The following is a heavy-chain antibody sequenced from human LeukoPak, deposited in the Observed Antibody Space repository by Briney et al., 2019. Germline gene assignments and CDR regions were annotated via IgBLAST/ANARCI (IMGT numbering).Heavy chain of an antibody. V-gene: IGHV1-2*06. J-gene: IGHJ6*02. CDR1: GYTLTVYY. CDR2: INPNSGGT. D-gene: IGHD2-2*01. CDR3: ARERTSSTSSISFDYYGMDV. Sequence: GASVKVSCKASGYTLTVYYIHWVRQAPGQGLEWMGRINPNSGGTNYAQKFQGRVTMTRDTSISTAYMELSRLRSDDTAVYYCARERTSSTSSISFDYYGMDVWGQGTTVTVSS.